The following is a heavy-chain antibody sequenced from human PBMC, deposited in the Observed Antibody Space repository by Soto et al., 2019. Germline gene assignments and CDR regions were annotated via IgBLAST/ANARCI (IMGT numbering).Heavy chain of an antibody. CDR1: GYSFTKFD. CDR3: ARGTGSRSDIDS. D-gene: IGHD3-10*01. J-gene: IGHJ4*02. Sequence: QVQLVQSGAEVKEPGASVRVSCKASGYSFTKFDINWVRQAPGQGLEWMGWLDPKSGNTGYAQNLQGRVTMTRDTSISTAYMELRSLISEDTARYYCARGTGSRSDIDSWGQGPLVNVSP. V-gene: IGHV1-8*01. CDR2: LDPKSGNT.